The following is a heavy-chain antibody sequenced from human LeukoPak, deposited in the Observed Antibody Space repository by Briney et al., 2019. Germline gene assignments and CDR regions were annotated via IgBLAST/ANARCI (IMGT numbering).Heavy chain of an antibody. J-gene: IGHJ4*02. V-gene: IGHV3-23*01. CDR3: ARASAEWVQNPWDY. Sequence: GGSLRLSCAASGFTFSSYAMSWVRQAPGKGLEWVSAISSTGGTTYYADSVKGRFTISRDNSKNTLYLQMNSLRAEDTAMYYCARASAEWVQNPWDYWGQGTLVTVSS. D-gene: IGHD1-1*01. CDR2: ISSTGGTT. CDR1: GFTFSSYA.